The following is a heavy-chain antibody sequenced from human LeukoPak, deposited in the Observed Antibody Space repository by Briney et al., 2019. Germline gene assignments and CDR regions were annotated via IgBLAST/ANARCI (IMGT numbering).Heavy chain of an antibody. D-gene: IGHD3-22*01. CDR3: ARALQYGSGYYGIDY. Sequence: PGGSLRLSCAASGFTFSSYSMNWVRQAPGKGLEWVSSISSSSGYIYYADSVKGRFTISRDSAKNSLYLQMNSLRAEDTAVYYCARALQYGSGYYGIDYWGQGTLVTVSS. CDR1: GFTFSSYS. CDR2: ISSSSGYI. V-gene: IGHV3-21*01. J-gene: IGHJ4*02.